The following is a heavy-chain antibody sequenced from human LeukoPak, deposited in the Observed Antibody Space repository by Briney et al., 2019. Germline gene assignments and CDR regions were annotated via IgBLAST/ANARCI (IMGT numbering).Heavy chain of an antibody. CDR3: AREFVVVPAASYMDV. CDR2: INPNSGGT. V-gene: IGHV1-2*02. J-gene: IGHJ6*03. D-gene: IGHD2-2*01. Sequence: ASVKVSCKASGYTFTGYYMHWVRQAPGQGLEWMGWINPNSGGTNYAQKFQGRVTMTRDTSISTAYMELSRLRSDDTAVYYCAREFVVVPAASYMDVWGKGTTVTVSS. CDR1: GYTFTGYY.